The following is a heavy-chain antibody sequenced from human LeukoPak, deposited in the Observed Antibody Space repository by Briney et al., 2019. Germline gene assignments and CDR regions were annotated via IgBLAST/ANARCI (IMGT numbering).Heavy chain of an antibody. Sequence: PGGSLRHSCVASGFTFSNYWMHWVRQPPGKGLVRVSRIYVDGRTTNYADSVKGRFTISRDNAKNTVYLEMNSLSVEDTATYYCIRDFRSADLWGQGTLVTVTS. CDR3: IRDFRSADL. CDR2: IYVDGRTT. CDR1: GFTFSNYW. V-gene: IGHV3-74*01. J-gene: IGHJ5*02.